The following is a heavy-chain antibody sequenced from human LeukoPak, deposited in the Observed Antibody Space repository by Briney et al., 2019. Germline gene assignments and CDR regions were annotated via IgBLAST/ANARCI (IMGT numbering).Heavy chain of an antibody. CDR3: ARGWSTGIAADNWLDP. CDR1: GYTLTELS. D-gene: IGHD6-13*01. V-gene: IGHV1-24*01. Sequence: ASVKVSCKVSGYTLTELSMHWVRQAPGKGLEWMGGFDPEDGETIYAQKFQGRVTMTEDTSTDTAYMELSSLRSEDTAVYYCARGWSTGIAADNWLDPWAQGTLVTVSS. J-gene: IGHJ5*02. CDR2: FDPEDGET.